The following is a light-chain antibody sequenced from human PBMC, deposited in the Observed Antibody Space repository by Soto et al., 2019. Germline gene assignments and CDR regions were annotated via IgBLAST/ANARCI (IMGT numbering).Light chain of an antibody. Sequence: EIVLTQSPATLSLSPGERATLSCRASQGVSNYLGWYQQKPGQAPRLLIYEASNRATGIPARFSGSGSGTDFTLTISGLEPEDFAVYVCQQRSHWPRTFGQGTKVELK. J-gene: IGKJ1*01. V-gene: IGKV3-11*01. CDR3: QQRSHWPRT. CDR1: QGVSNY. CDR2: EAS.